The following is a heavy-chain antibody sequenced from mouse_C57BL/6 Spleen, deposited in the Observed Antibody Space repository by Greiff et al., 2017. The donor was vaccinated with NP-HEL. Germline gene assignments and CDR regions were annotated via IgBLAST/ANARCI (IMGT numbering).Heavy chain of an antibody. V-gene: IGHV1-82*01. D-gene: IGHD4-1*01. J-gene: IGHJ1*03. CDR3: AREKLGRPYWYFDV. CDR1: GYAFSSSW. CDR2: IYPGDGDT. Sequence: VQVVESGPELVKPGASVKISCKASGYAFSSSWMNWVKQRPGKGLEWIGRIYPGDGDTNYNGKFKGKATLTADKSSSTAYMQLSSLTSEDSAVYFCAREKLGRPYWYFDVWGTGTTVTVSS.